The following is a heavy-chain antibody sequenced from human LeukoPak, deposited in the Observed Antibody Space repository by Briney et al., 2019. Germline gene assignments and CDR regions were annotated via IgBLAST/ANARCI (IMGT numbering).Heavy chain of an antibody. CDR2: IIPIFGTA. V-gene: IGHV1-69*13. CDR1: GGTFSSYA. J-gene: IGHJ6*02. CDR3: ARGVVVTGYYYYGMDV. D-gene: IGHD2-21*02. Sequence: GASVKVSCKASGGTFSSYAISWVRQAPGQGLEWMGGIIPIFGTANYAQKFQGRVTITADESTSTAYMELSSLRSEDTAVYYCARGVVVTGYYYYGMDVWGQGTTVTVSS.